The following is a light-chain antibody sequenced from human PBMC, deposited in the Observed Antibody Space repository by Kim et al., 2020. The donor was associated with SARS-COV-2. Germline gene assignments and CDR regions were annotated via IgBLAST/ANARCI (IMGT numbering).Light chain of an antibody. CDR1: QTISNY. CDR2: DAS. CDR3: QESYSASWT. J-gene: IGKJ1*01. V-gene: IGKV1-39*01. Sequence: DIQMTQSPSSLSASVGDRVTITCRASQTISNYLSWYQQKPGKVPKLLIYDASSLHSGVPSRFSGSGSGTDFTLTISSLQPEDFATYHCQESYSASWTFGQGTKVDIK.